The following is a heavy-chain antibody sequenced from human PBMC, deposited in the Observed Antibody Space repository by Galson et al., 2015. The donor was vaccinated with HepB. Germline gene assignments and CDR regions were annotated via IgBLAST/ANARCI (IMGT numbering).Heavy chain of an antibody. CDR3: ATAGDYYDNSAFDY. CDR1: GSALSDLA. V-gene: IGHV1-24*01. CDR2: FDPEDGET. D-gene: IGHD3-22*01. Sequence: SVKVSCKVSGSALSDLALHWVRQAPGKGPEWMGGFDPEDGETIYAQKFQGRVTMTEDTSTDTAYMELSSLRSEDTALYFCATAGDYYDNSAFDYWGQVTVVTVSS. J-gene: IGHJ4*02.